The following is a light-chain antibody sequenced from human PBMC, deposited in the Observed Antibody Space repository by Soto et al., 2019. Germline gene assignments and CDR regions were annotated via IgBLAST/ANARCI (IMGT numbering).Light chain of an antibody. Sequence: QSALTQPPSASGSPGQSVTISCTGTKNDIGVYDFVSWYQHHPGKAPRLIIYEVVQRPSGVPDRFSGSKSGNTASLTVSGLQAANDADYFCKSYDGSNTYVFGRGTKVT. CDR1: KNDIGVYDF. J-gene: IGLJ1*01. V-gene: IGLV2-8*01. CDR3: KSYDGSNTYV. CDR2: EVV.